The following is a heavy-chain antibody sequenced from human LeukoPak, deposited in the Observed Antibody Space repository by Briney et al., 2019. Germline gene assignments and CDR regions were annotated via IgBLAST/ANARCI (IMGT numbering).Heavy chain of an antibody. CDR3: ASPYILTGRYYFDY. CDR1: GFTFSSYA. CDR2: IYSGGST. V-gene: IGHV3-66*01. D-gene: IGHD3-9*01. Sequence: GGSLRLSCAASGFTFSSYAMSWVRQAPGKGLEWVSVIYSGGSTYYADSVKGRFTISRDNSKNTLYLQMNSLRAEDTAVYYCASPYILTGRYYFDYWGQGTLVTVSS. J-gene: IGHJ4*02.